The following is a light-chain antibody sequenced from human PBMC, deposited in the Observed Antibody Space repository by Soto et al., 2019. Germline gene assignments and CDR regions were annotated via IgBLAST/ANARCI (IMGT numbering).Light chain of an antibody. J-gene: IGKJ2*01. CDR1: KSVSHN. V-gene: IGKV3-15*01. Sequence: EIVMTQPQAPLPVPPGDRATLSCRSSKSVSHNLAWYHQKPGQDPRLLFYGASFRATGVPARFSDSGSGTDLTLTISSLQSEDFAIYYCQQSNNWRYNFGQRTKLDIK. CDR3: QQSNNWRYN. CDR2: GAS.